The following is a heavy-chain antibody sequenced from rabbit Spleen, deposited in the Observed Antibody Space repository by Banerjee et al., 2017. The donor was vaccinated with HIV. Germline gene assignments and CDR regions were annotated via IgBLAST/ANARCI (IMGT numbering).Heavy chain of an antibody. D-gene: IGHD6-1*01. CDR2: IDPIFGTT. Sequence: QLEESGGRLVQPGGSLTLTCTASGFTISNNYWMNWVRQAPGKGLEWIGYIDPIFGTTSYASWVNGRFTISSDNAQNTVDLQMNSLTAADTATYFCAREIYSDGYVVYAFTRSDLWGPGTLVTVS. J-gene: IGHJ4*01. V-gene: IGHV1S43*01. CDR3: AREIYSDGYVVYAFTRSDL. CDR1: GFTISNNYW.